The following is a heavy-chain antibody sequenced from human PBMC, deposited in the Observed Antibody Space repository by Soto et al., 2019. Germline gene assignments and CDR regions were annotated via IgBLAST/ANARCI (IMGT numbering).Heavy chain of an antibody. Sequence: QVQLQESGPGLVKPSETLSLTCTVSGGSVSSANYYWGWIRQPPGKGLEWIGSIYYSGNTNYNPSLNIRVTRSVDTSKNLFSLRLSSVTAADTAVYYCARVSGSYYHVYYFDYWGQGTLVTVSS. CDR3: ARVSGSYYHVYYFDY. V-gene: IGHV4-61*01. J-gene: IGHJ4*02. CDR2: IYYSGNT. CDR1: GGSVSSANYY. D-gene: IGHD1-26*01.